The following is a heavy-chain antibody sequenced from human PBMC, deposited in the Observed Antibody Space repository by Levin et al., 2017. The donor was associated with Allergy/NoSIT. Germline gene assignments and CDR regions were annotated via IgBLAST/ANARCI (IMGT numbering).Heavy chain of an antibody. CDR1: GYTFSRFW. CDR2: MNPYDSDT. J-gene: IGHJ3*01. Sequence: KSGESLKISCKGSGYTFSRFWIAWVRQMPGKGLEWMGIMNPYDSDTTYSPSFQGQVTMSADTSINTAYLQWSSLQASDTAIYYCARGYIAATVPNAFDFWGQGTIVTVSS. CDR3: ARGYIAATVPNAFDF. D-gene: IGHD6-25*01. V-gene: IGHV5-51*01.